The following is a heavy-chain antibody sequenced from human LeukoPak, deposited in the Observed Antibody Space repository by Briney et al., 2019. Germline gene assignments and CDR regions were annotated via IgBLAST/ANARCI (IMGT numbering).Heavy chain of an antibody. Sequence: GGSLRLSCAASGFTFGSFSMTWVRQAPGKGLEWVSSISSSGTYIYYADSVKGRFAISRDNAKNSLYLHMNSLRVEGTAVYYCARDPGRSGGSCYSDYWGQGTLVTVSS. CDR2: ISSSGTYI. CDR3: ARDPGRSGGSCYSDY. J-gene: IGHJ4*02. CDR1: GFTFGSFS. V-gene: IGHV3-21*01. D-gene: IGHD2-15*01.